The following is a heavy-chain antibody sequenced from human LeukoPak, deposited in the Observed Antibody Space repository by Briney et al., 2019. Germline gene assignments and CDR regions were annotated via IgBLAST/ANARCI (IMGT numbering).Heavy chain of an antibody. CDR3: SRTSGGPWV. J-gene: IGHJ3*01. CDR1: GFSFSNAW. V-gene: IGHV3-15*01. Sequence: PGGSLRLSCAASGFSFSNAWMNWVRQAQGKGREWVGLIKSNTDGGTTDYAAPVKGRFTISRDDSKNTLYLQMNSLKIEDTAVYYCSRTSGGPWVWGQGTMVTVPS. CDR2: IKSNTDGGTT. D-gene: IGHD2-8*02.